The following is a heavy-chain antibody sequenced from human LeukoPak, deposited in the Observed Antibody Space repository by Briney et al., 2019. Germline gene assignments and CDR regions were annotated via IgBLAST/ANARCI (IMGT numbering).Heavy chain of an antibody. J-gene: IGHJ4*02. CDR2: ISFDGTDK. CDR1: VCSFSNSA. CDR3: ASGSSVDCSRTSCPPTDY. D-gene: IGHD2-2*01. V-gene: IGHV3-30-3*01. Sequence: GGSLRLSCAASVCSFSNSAMHWVRQAPGKGLEWVAVISFDGTDKYYADSVKGRFTISRDNSKNTLYVQMSSLRGDDTGVYYCASGSSVDCSRTSCPPTDYWGQGTLVTVSS.